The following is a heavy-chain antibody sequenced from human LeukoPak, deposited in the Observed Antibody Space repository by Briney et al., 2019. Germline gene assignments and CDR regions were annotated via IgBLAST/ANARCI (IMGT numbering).Heavy chain of an antibody. Sequence: GASVKVSCKASGYTFTSYDINWVRQATGQGLEWMGWMNPNSGNTGYARKFQGRVTMTRNTSISTAYMELSSLRSEDTAVYYCARGSGYDFWSGYYTASYNWFDPWGQGTLVTVSS. J-gene: IGHJ5*02. D-gene: IGHD3-3*01. CDR1: GYTFTSYD. CDR3: ARGSGYDFWSGYYTASYNWFDP. V-gene: IGHV1-8*01. CDR2: MNPNSGNT.